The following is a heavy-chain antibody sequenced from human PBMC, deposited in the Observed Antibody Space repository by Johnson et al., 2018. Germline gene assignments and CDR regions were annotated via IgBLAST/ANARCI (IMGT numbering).Heavy chain of an antibody. CDR2: INSDGSST. CDR1: GFTFSSYW. D-gene: IGHD6-13*01. J-gene: IGHJ6*02. Sequence: VQLQESGGGLVQPGGSLRLSCAASGFTFSSYWMHWVRQAPGKGLVWVSRINSDGSSTSYADSVKGRFTISRDNSKNTLYLQMNSLRAEDTAVYYCAKAESSPHYGMDVWGQGTTVTVSS. V-gene: IGHV3-74*01. CDR3: AKAESSPHYGMDV.